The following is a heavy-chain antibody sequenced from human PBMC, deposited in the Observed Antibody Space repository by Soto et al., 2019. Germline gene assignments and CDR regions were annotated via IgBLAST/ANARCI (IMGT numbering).Heavy chain of an antibody. CDR2: IWYDGSNK. J-gene: IGHJ2*01. CDR1: GFTFSSYG. V-gene: IGHV3-33*01. Sequence: PGGSLRLSCAASGFTFSSYGMHWVRQAPGKGLEWVAVIWYDGSNKYYADSVKGRFTISRGNSKNTLYLQMNSLRAEDTAVYYCASRQCIAAAGRKEDWYFDLWGRGTLVTGSS. D-gene: IGHD6-13*01. CDR3: ASRQCIAAAGRKEDWYFDL.